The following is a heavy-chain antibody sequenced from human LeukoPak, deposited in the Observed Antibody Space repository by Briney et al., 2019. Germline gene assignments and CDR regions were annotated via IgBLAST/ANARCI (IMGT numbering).Heavy chain of an antibody. Sequence: GTSVKVSCKASGFTFTSSAMQWVRQARGQRLEWIGWIVVGSGNTNYAQKFQERVTITRDMSTSTVYMELSSLRSEDTAVYYCARGGIITMIVGTENWFDPWGQGTLVTVSS. CDR3: ARGGIITMIVGTENWFDP. CDR1: GFTFTSSA. J-gene: IGHJ5*02. D-gene: IGHD3-22*01. CDR2: IVVGSGNT. V-gene: IGHV1-58*02.